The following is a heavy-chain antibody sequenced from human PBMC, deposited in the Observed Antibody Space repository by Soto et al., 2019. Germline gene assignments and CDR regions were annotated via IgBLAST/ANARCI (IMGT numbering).Heavy chain of an antibody. D-gene: IGHD3-9*01. CDR2: ISAYNGKT. J-gene: IGHJ4*02. CDR1: GYTFTIYG. CDR3: ARHSPDFDWLSQFDY. Sequence: GASVKVSCKASGYTFTIYGISWVRQAPGQGLEWMGWISAYNGKTNYAQKLQGRVTMTTDTSTSTAYMELRSLRSDDTAVYYCARHSPDFDWLSQFDYWGQGTLVTVSS. V-gene: IGHV1-18*01.